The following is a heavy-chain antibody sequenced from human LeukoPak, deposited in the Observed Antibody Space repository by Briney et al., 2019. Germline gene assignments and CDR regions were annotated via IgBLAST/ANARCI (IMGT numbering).Heavy chain of an antibody. Sequence: PGGSLRLSCAASGFTFSSYWMSWVRQAPGKGLEYVSAISSNGGSTYYANSVKGRFTISRDNSKNTLYLQMGSLRAEDMAVYYCARGYCGGDCSPGAFDIWGQGTMVTVSS. D-gene: IGHD2-21*02. CDR1: GFTFSSYW. V-gene: IGHV3-64*01. CDR2: ISSNGGST. J-gene: IGHJ3*02. CDR3: ARGYCGGDCSPGAFDI.